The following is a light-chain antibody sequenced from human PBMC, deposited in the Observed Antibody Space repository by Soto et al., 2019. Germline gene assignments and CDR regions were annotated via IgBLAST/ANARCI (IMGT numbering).Light chain of an antibody. CDR1: SSDVGGYTY. CDR3: CSYAGSYNYI. Sequence: QSVLTQPRSVSGSPGQSVTISCTGTSSDVGGYTYVSWYQQHPGKAPKFMIYDVTKRPSGVPDRFSGSKSGNTASLTISGLQAEDEADYYCCSYAGSYNYIFRTGTKLTVL. V-gene: IGLV2-11*01. J-gene: IGLJ1*01. CDR2: DVT.